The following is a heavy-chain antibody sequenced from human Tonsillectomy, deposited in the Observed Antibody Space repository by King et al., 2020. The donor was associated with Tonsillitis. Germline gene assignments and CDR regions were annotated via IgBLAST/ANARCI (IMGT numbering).Heavy chain of an antibody. J-gene: IGHJ4*02. CDR3: ARAHYYDSSGYYFFDY. Sequence: VQLVESGGGLVKPGGSLRLSCAASGFTFSTYSMNWVRQAPGKGLEWFSSISGSRNYKYYADSVKGRFTISRDNAKNSLYLQMNSLRAEDTAVYYCARAHYYDSSGYYFFDYWGQGTLVTVSS. D-gene: IGHD3-22*01. V-gene: IGHV3-21*01. CDR2: ISGSRNYK. CDR1: GFTFSTYS.